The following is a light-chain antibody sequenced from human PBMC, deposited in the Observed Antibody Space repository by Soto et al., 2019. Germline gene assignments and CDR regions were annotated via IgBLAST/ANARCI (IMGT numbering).Light chain of an antibody. CDR1: QTVRNNY. CDR3: QQFSSYPLT. J-gene: IGKJ4*01. Sequence: EFVLTQSPGTLSLSPGERATLSCRASQTVRNNYLAWYQQKPGQAPRLLIYDASSRATGIPDRFSGGGSGTDFTLTISRLEPEDFGLYYCQQFSSYPLTFGGGNKVVIK. CDR2: DAS. V-gene: IGKV3-20*01.